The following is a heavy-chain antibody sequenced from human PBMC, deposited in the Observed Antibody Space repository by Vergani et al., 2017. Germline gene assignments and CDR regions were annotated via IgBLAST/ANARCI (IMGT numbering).Heavy chain of an antibody. J-gene: IGHJ5*02. Sequence: EVQLLESGGGLVQPGGSLRLSCAASGFTFSSYAMSWVRQAPGKGLEWVSAISGSGGSTYYEDSVKGRFTISRDNSKNTLYLQMNSLRAEDTAVYYCAKPGGGCSGGSCYSGVVYNWFDPWGQGTLVTVSS. CDR2: ISGSGGST. CDR1: GFTFSSYA. V-gene: IGHV3-23*01. CDR3: AKPGGGCSGGSCYSGVVYNWFDP. D-gene: IGHD2-15*01.